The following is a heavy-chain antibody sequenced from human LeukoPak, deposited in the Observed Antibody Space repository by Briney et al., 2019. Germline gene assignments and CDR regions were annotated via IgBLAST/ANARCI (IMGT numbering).Heavy chain of an antibody. V-gene: IGHV4-34*01. CDR2: INHSGST. CDR1: GGSFSGYY. Sequence: SETLSLTCAVYGGSFSGYYWSWIRQPLGKGLEWIGEINHSGSTNYNPSLKSRVTISVDTSKNQFSLKLSSVTAADTAVYYCARGRRITMIVRNNWFDPWGQGTLVTVSS. D-gene: IGHD3-22*01. CDR3: ARGRRITMIVRNNWFDP. J-gene: IGHJ5*02.